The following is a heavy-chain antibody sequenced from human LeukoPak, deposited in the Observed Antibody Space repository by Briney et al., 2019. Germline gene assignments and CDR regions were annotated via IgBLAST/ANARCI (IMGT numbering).Heavy chain of an antibody. CDR1: GFTFSSYS. CDR2: ISTSSSYI. Sequence: AGSLRLSCAASGFTFSSYSMNWVRQAPGKGLEWVSSISTSSSYIYYADSVKGRFTISRDNAKNSLYLQMNSLRAEDTAVYYCARDWRSGLDVWGQGTTVTVSS. CDR3: ARDWRSGLDV. V-gene: IGHV3-21*04. D-gene: IGHD3-3*01. J-gene: IGHJ6*02.